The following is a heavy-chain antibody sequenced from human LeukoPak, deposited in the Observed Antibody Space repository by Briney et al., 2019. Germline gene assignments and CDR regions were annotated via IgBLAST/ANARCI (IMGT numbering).Heavy chain of an antibody. Sequence: GGSLRLSCAASGFALSSHWMTWVRQVPGRGPEWVANVNRDGSETYYLDSVKGRFTISKDNAKNSLYLQMNSLRAEDTALYHCARNNAMDVWGQGTTVIVSS. CDR1: GFALSSHW. V-gene: IGHV3-7*03. D-gene: IGHD2-8*01. CDR2: VNRDGSET. J-gene: IGHJ6*02. CDR3: ARNNAMDV.